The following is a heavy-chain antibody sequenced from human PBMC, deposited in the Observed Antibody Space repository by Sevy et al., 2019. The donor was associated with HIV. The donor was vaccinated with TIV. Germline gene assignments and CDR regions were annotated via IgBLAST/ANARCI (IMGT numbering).Heavy chain of an antibody. CDR3: ATDDFWSGYRGGAYYYGIDV. V-gene: IGHV3-30*02. D-gene: IGHD3-3*01. Sequence: GGSLRLSCAASGFTFSSYGMHWVRQAPGKGLEWVAFIRYDGSNKYYADSVKGRFTISRDNSKNTLYLQMNSLRAEDTAVYYCATDDFWSGYRGGAYYYGIDVWGQGTTVTVSS. J-gene: IGHJ6*02. CDR2: IRYDGSNK. CDR1: GFTFSSYG.